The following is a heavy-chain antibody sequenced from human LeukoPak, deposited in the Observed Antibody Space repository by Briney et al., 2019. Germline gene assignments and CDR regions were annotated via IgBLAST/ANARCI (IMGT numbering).Heavy chain of an antibody. CDR1: GDSVSSNSAA. CDR3: ARELAARLARFDP. J-gene: IGHJ5*02. D-gene: IGHD6-6*01. V-gene: IGHV6-1*01. Sequence: SQTLSLTCAISGDSVSSNSAASNWIRQSPSRGLEWLGRTYYRSKWYNDYSVSVKSRITINPDTSKNQFSLQLNSVTPEDTAVYYCARELAARLARFDPWGKGTLVPVSS. CDR2: TYYRSKWYN.